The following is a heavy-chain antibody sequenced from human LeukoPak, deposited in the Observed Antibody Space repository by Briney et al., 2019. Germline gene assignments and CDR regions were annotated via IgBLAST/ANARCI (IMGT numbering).Heavy chain of an antibody. Sequence: GGSLRLSCAVSGFTFSSYAMSWVRQAPGKGLEWVSGISGSGGSTYYADSVKGRFTISRDNSKNTLYLQMNSLRAEDTAVYYCAKEAVPAAISALGYFDYWGQGTLVTVSS. CDR1: GFTFSSYA. J-gene: IGHJ4*02. D-gene: IGHD2-2*01. V-gene: IGHV3-23*01. CDR2: ISGSGGST. CDR3: AKEAVPAAISALGYFDY.